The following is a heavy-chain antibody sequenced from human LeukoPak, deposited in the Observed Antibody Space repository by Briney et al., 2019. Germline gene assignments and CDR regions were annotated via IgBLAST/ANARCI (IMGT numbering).Heavy chain of an antibody. V-gene: IGHV4-59*08. CDR1: GGSISSYY. CDR2: IYYSGST. CDR3: ARHLNYYDSSGYYYLNYFDY. J-gene: IGHJ4*02. Sequence: SETLSLTCTVSGGSISSYYWSWIRQPPGKGLEWIGYIYYSGSTSYNPSLKSRVTISVDTSKNQFSLKLSSVTAADTAVYYCARHLNYYDSSGYYYLNYFDYWGQGTLVTVSS. D-gene: IGHD3-22*01.